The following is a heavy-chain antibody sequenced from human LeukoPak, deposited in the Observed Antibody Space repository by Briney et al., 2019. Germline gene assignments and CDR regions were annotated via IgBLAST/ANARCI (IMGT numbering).Heavy chain of an antibody. Sequence: PSETLSLTCTVSGGSVSSGSYYWSWIRQPPGKGLEWIGYIYYSGSTNYNPSLKSRVTISVDTSKNQFSLKLSSVTAADTAVYYCARDRWFGELAPLDYWGQGTLVTVSS. D-gene: IGHD3-10*01. CDR2: IYYSGST. J-gene: IGHJ4*02. V-gene: IGHV4-61*01. CDR1: GGSVSSGSYY. CDR3: ARDRWFGELAPLDY.